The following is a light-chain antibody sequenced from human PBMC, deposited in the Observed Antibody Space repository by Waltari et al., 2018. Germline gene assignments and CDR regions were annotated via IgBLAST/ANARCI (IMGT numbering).Light chain of an antibody. Sequence: AIRMTQSPPSFSASTGDRVTITCPANQGISSYLAWFQQKPGKAPKLLIYAASTLQTGVPSRFSGSGSWTDFTLTISCLQSEDLATYYCQQYYTFPFTFGPGTKVDVK. CDR2: AAS. CDR3: QQYYTFPFT. CDR1: QGISSY. J-gene: IGKJ3*01. V-gene: IGKV1-8*01.